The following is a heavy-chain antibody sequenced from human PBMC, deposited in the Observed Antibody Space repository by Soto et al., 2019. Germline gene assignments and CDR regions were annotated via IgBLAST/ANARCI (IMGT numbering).Heavy chain of an antibody. CDR2: IDPIDSHT. CDR3: ARRYCSSATCPRNYYGMDV. D-gene: IGHD2-2*01. V-gene: IGHV5-10-1*01. Sequence: GESLKIRCKGSGYSFTSYWISWVRQMPGKGLEWMGRIDPIDSHTTYSPSFQGHVTISTDKSINTAYLQWSSLKASDTAMYYCARRYCSSATCPRNYYGMDVWGQGTTVTVSS. J-gene: IGHJ6*02. CDR1: GYSFTSYW.